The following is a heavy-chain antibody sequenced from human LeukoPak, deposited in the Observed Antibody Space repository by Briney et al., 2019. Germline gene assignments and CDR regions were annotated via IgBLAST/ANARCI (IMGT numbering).Heavy chain of an antibody. CDR3: AKDPRPNYYDSSGYQGPRGY. CDR1: GFTFSSYA. J-gene: IGHJ4*02. D-gene: IGHD3-22*01. CDR2: ISGSGGST. V-gene: IGHV3-23*01. Sequence: GGSLRLSRAASGFTFSSYAMSWVRQAPGKGLEWVSAISGSGGSTYYADSVEGRFTISRDNSKNTLYLQMNSLRAEDTAVYYCAKDPRPNYYDSSGYQGPRGYWGQGTLVTVSS.